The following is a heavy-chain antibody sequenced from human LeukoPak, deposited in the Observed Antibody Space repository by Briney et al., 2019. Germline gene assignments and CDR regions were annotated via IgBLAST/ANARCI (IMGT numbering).Heavy chain of an antibody. CDR1: GYTFTGYY. Sequence: ASVKVSCKASGYTFTGYYMHWVRQAPGQGLEWMGWINPNSGSTNYAQKFQGRVTMTRDTSISTAYMELSRLRSDDTAVYYCARGSRFLEWLLYEVLNYWGQGTLVTVSS. J-gene: IGHJ4*02. CDR3: ARGSRFLEWLLYEVLNY. CDR2: INPNSGST. D-gene: IGHD3-3*01. V-gene: IGHV1-2*02.